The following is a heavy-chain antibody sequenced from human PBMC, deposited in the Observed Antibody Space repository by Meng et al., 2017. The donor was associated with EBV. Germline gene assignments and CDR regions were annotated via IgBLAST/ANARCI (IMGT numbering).Heavy chain of an antibody. CDR2: IRAYNGNT. Sequence: QVQLLQYGAEVKKPWASVKVSCTASGYTFTSYGISWVRQAPGQGLEWMGWIRAYNGNTNYAQKLQGRVTMTTDTSTSTAYMELRSLRSDDTAVYYCARVRTFGGVIPPDYWGQGTLVTVSS. J-gene: IGHJ4*02. CDR1: GYTFTSYG. CDR3: ARVRTFGGVIPPDY. V-gene: IGHV1-18*01. D-gene: IGHD3-16*02.